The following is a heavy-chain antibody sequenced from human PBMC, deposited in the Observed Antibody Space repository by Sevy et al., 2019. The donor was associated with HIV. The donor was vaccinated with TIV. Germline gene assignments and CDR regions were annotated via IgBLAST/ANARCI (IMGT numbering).Heavy chain of an antibody. J-gene: IGHJ4*02. D-gene: IGHD3-22*01. CDR1: GFTFSDYY. CDR3: ARAQYYYDSSGYPDS. Sequence: GGSLRLSCAASGFTFSDYYMSWIRQAPGKGLEWVSYISSSGSTIYYADSVKGRFTISRDNAKNSLYLQMNSLRAEDTAAYYCARAQYYYDSSGYPDSWGQGTLVTVSS. CDR2: ISSSGSTI. V-gene: IGHV3-11*01.